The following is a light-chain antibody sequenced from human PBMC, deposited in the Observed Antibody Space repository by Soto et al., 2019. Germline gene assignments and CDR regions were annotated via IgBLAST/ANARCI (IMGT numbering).Light chain of an antibody. CDR1: SSDVGSYKY. J-gene: IGLJ1*01. CDR2: EVS. V-gene: IGLV2-23*02. CDR3: CSYAGSSTYV. Sequence: QSALTQPASVSGSPGQSITISCTGTSSDVGSYKYVSWYQQHPGKAPKLMIYEVSKRHSGYANRFSGSKSGNTASLTLSGLQAEDEADYYCCSYAGSSTYVFGTGTKLTVL.